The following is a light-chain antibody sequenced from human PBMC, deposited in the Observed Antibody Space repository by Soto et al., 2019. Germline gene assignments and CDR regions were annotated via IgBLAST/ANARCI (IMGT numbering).Light chain of an antibody. CDR1: QSVLYSSNNKNY. V-gene: IGKV4-1*01. J-gene: IGKJ1*01. CDR3: QQYYSTPWT. CDR2: WAS. Sequence: DIVMTQSPDSLAVSLGERATINCKSSQSVLYSSNNKNYLAWYQQKPGQPPKLLIYWASTRESGVPDLFSGSGSGTDFTLTISSLQAADVAVYYCQQYYSTPWTFGQGTKVEIK.